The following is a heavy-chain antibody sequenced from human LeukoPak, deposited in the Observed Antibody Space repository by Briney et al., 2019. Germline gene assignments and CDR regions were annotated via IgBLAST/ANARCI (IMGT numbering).Heavy chain of an antibody. J-gene: IGHJ4*02. CDR3: ARVGDRVYILDY. V-gene: IGHV4-59*01. CDR2: IYYSGST. CDR1: GVSISSYY. Sequence: PSETLSLTCTVSGVSISSYYWSWVRQPPGKGLEWIGYIYYSGSTNYNPSLKSRVTISVDTSKNQFSLKLSSVTAADTAVYYCARVGDRVYILDYWGQGTLVTVSS.